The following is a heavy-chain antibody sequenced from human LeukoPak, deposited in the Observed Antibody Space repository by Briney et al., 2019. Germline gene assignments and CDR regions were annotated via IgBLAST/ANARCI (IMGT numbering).Heavy chain of an antibody. V-gene: IGHV4-4*07. J-gene: IGHJ4*02. Sequence: SETLSLTCTVSGGSISSYQWSWIRQPAGKGLECIGRINTSGTTNYNPSLKSRVTMSVGTSKNQFSLKLSSVTAAHTAVYYCASGHNSGWGYFDYWGQGSLVTVSS. CDR1: GGSISSYQ. CDR2: INTSGTT. D-gene: IGHD6-19*01. CDR3: ASGHNSGWGYFDY.